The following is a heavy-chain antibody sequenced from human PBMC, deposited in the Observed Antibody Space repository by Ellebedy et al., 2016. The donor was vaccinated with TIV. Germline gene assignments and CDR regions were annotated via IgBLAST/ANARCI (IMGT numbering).Heavy chain of an antibody. CDR2: INQDVSEK. J-gene: IGHJ4*02. CDR1: GFGFSGYG. V-gene: IGHV3-7*03. Sequence: GESLKISXAASGFGFSGYGMSWVRQAPGKGLEWVANINQDVSEKYYVDSVKGRFTISRDNARDSLYLQMNSLRAEDTAVYYCTRRGSMFDHWGQGTLVSVSS. CDR3: TRRGSMFDH.